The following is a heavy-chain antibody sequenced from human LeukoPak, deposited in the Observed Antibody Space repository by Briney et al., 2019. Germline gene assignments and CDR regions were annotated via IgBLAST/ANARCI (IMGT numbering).Heavy chain of an antibody. CDR1: GGSISSYY. J-gene: IGHJ4*02. Sequence: SETLSLTCTVSGGSISSYYWIWIRQPPGKGLEWIGYIYYSGSTNYNPSLKSRVTISLDTSKNQFSLRLSSVTAADTALYYCASRNYYDSSGYIDYWGQGTLVTVSS. V-gene: IGHV4-59*01. CDR2: IYYSGST. CDR3: ASRNYYDSSGYIDY. D-gene: IGHD3-22*01.